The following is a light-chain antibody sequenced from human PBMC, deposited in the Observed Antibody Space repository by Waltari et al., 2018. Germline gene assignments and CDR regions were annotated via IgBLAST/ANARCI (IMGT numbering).Light chain of an antibody. CDR2: EVT. V-gene: IGLV2-8*01. Sequence: QSVLTQPPSATGSPGQSVTIPCTGTNSYVGAYNYVSWYQQHPGKVPKLLMYEVTKRPSGVPDRFSGSKSGNTASLTVSALQADDEADYYCSSYAHNNHFVFGTGTKVTVL. J-gene: IGLJ1*01. CDR3: SSYAHNNHFV. CDR1: NSYVGAYNY.